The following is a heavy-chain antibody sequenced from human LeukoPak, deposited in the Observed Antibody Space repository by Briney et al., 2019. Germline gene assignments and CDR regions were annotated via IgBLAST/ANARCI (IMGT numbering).Heavy chain of an antibody. Sequence: SETLSLTCTVSGGSISSGGYYWSWIRQHRGKGLEWIGYIYYSGSTYYNPSLKSRVTISVDTSKNQFSPKLSSVTAADTAVYYCARDLAPLVHWFDPWGQGTLVTVSS. V-gene: IGHV4-31*03. CDR3: ARDLAPLVHWFDP. CDR2: IYYSGST. D-gene: IGHD2-8*02. CDR1: GGSISSGGYY. J-gene: IGHJ5*02.